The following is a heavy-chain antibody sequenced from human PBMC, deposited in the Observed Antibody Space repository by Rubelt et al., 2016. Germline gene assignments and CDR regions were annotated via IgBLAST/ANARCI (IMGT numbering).Heavy chain of an antibody. Sequence: QVQLQESGPGLVKPSQTLSLTCTVSGGSISSGGYYWTWIRQHPAKGLEWIGYIYSTGTTSYNPSPKSRVPISINTSENHFSLKRKSGTAADTAVDYCARGQAPKRDFDRSGYDCGGQGTLVSVAS. D-gene: IGHD3-22*01. CDR1: GGSISSGGYY. V-gene: IGHV4-31*03. CDR3: ARGQAPKRDFDRSGYDC. CDR2: IYSTGTT. J-gene: IGHJ4*02.